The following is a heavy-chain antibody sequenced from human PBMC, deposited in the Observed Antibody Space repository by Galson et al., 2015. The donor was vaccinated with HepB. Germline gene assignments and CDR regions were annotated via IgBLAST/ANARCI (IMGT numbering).Heavy chain of an antibody. V-gene: IGHV3-30*18. D-gene: IGHD6-19*01. CDR3: AKEQRQWLVPAGDAFDI. J-gene: IGHJ3*02. CDR2: ISYDGRNR. Sequence: SLRLSCAASGFTFSSYRVHWARQAPGKGLEWVAVISYDGRNRHYPESVKGRFTISRDNSKNTLYLQMNSLRPEDTAVYYCAKEQRQWLVPAGDAFDIWGQGTMVTVSS. CDR1: GFTFSSYR.